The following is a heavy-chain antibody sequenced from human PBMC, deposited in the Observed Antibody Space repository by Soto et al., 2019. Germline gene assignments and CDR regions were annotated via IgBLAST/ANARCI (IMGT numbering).Heavy chain of an antibody. CDR3: ARDLGYYDSSGYFDY. D-gene: IGHD3-22*01. J-gene: IGHJ4*02. CDR1: GFTFSDSY. V-gene: IGHV3-11*01. CDR2: ISSSGDIM. Sequence: QVQLVESGGGLVKPGGSLRLSCAASGFTFSDSYMSWIRQAPGKGLEWVSYISSSGDIMYYADSVKGRFTISRDNAKISLYLQMNSLRAEDTAVYYCARDLGYYDSSGYFDYWGQGTLVTVSS.